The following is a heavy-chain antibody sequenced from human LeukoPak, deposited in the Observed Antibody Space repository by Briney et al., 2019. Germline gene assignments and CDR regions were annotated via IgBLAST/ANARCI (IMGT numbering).Heavy chain of an antibody. V-gene: IGHV3-13*01. CDR2: IGKGGDT. CDR1: GFTFSTYD. D-gene: IGHD1-26*01. J-gene: IGHJ4*02. CDR3: VRGAPSGFDY. Sequence: PGGSLRLSCAAFGFTFSTYDFHWVRQATGKGLEWVSSIGKGGDTYYSGSVKGRFTISRENARNSLYLQLNSLRAGDTAIYYCVRGAPSGFDYWGQGTLVTVSS.